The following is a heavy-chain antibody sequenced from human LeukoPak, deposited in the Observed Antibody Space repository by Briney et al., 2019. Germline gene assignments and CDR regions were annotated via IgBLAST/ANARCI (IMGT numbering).Heavy chain of an antibody. CDR3: ARRVNDILTGFMAFDI. D-gene: IGHD3-9*01. J-gene: IGHJ3*02. CDR2: IYNSGST. CDR1: GASITSFY. Sequence: SETLSLTFTVSGASITSFYWSLILKPPWKGLEWNGYIYNSGSTNYNPSLKSRVAISVDTSKNQFSLKLSSVTAADTALYFWARRVNDILTGFMAFDIWGQGTMVTVSS. V-gene: IGHV4-59*08.